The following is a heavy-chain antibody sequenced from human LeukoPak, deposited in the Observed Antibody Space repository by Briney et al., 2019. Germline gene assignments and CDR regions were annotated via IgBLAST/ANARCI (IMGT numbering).Heavy chain of an antibody. CDR3: ARTYLSLHPMVPPDY. V-gene: IGHV3-21*01. CDR1: GFTFSSYS. CDR2: ISSSSYI. J-gene: IGHJ4*02. D-gene: IGHD2-8*01. Sequence: PGGSLRLSCAASGFTFSSYSMNWVRQAPGKGLEWVSSISSSSYIYYADSVKGRFTISRDNAKNSLYLQMNSLRAEDTAVYYCARTYLSLHPMVPPDYWGQGTLVTVSS.